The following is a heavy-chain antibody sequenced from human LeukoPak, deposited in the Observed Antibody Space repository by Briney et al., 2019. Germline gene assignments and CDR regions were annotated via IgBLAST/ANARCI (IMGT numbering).Heavy chain of an antibody. CDR1: GYTFTSYA. CDR3: ARGSTVTPGGY. D-gene: IGHD4-17*01. J-gene: IGHJ4*02. CDR2: INAGNGNT. V-gene: IGHV1-3*01. Sequence: ASVKVSCKASGYTFTSYAMHWVRQAPGQRLEWMGWINAGNGNTKYSQKFQGRVTIIRDTSASTAYMELSSLRSEDTAVYYCARGSTVTPGGYWGQGTLVTVSS.